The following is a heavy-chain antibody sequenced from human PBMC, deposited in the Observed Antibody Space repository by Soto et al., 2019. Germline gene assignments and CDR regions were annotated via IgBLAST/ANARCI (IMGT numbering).Heavy chain of an antibody. CDR1: GYSFSRYG. Sequence: ASVKVSCMASGYSFSRYGISWVRQAPGQGLEWMGWISASGDTNYAQKLQGRVTVTADTSTSTAYMELRSLRSDDTAVYYCVRGGYLNRDFDFWGQGTLVTVSS. V-gene: IGHV1-18*04. CDR2: ISASGDT. D-gene: IGHD3-22*01. CDR3: VRGGYLNRDFDF. J-gene: IGHJ4*02.